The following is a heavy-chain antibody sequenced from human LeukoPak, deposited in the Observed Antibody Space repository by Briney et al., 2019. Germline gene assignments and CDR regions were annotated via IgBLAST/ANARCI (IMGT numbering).Heavy chain of an antibody. J-gene: IGHJ4*02. CDR1: GGSLSGYS. Sequence: SETLSLTRAVYGGSLSGYSWGGIRQPPGKGLEWIGEINHSGSTNYNPSLKSRVTISVYPSKNQFSLKLSSVTAADTAVYDCARATDYGGNPIDYWGQGTLVTVSS. CDR3: ARATDYGGNPIDY. D-gene: IGHD4-23*01. CDR2: INHSGST. V-gene: IGHV4-34*01.